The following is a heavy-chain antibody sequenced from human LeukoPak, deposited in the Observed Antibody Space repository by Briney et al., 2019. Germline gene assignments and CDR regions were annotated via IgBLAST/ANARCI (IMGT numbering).Heavy chain of an antibody. V-gene: IGHV4-59*01. Sequence: SETLSLTCTVSGDSISNIYWSWLRQSPGKGLEWFGYIYYSGSTNYNPSHKCRVTLSVDTSKNQFSLKLSSVTAAGTAVYYFSRAQGVVVSACFDYWGQGTLVTVSS. CDR1: GDSISNIY. CDR3: SRAQGVVVSACFDY. J-gene: IGHJ4*02. CDR2: IYYSGST. D-gene: IGHD2-15*01.